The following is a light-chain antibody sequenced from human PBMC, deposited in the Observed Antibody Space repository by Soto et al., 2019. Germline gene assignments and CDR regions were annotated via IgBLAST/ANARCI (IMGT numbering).Light chain of an antibody. V-gene: IGKV1-17*01. J-gene: IGKJ5*01. CDR2: STS. CDR1: QGIGNP. CDR3: LKYWDYSWK. Sequence: DIQMTQYPSSRSASVVDRVTITFLASQGIGNPYIGWYQQKLGRPPKRLIYSTSTLQGGVPSRFSGSGSGTEFTLTISSLQPEDFATYYCLKYWDYSWKFGQGTRLEIK.